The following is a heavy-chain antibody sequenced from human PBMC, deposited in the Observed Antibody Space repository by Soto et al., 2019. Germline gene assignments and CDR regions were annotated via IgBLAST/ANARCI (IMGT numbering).Heavy chain of an antibody. CDR1: GCTFTRYT. CDR3: ARGIATGQLDP. V-gene: IGHV1-3*01. D-gene: IGHD2-15*01. CDR2: INPDNGNT. Sequence: ASVKVSCKASGCTFTRYTMNWVRQAPGQRLEWMGWINPDNGNTKSSQKFQDRVIITRDTSASTAYMDLSSLRSEDTAVYYCARGIATGQLDPWDQGTLVTVSS. J-gene: IGHJ5*02.